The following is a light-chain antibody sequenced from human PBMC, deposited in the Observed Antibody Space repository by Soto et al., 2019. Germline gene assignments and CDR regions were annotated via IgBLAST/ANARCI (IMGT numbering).Light chain of an antibody. CDR3: SSYAASNNFYFV. Sequence: QSALTQPPSASWSPGQSVTISSTGTSSDVGGYNYFSWYQQYPGRAPKLMIYEVTKRPSGVPDRFSGSKSGNTASLTVSGLQAEDEADYYCSSYAASNNFYFVFGGGTKLTVL. J-gene: IGLJ3*02. CDR1: SSDVGGYNY. CDR2: EVT. V-gene: IGLV2-8*01.